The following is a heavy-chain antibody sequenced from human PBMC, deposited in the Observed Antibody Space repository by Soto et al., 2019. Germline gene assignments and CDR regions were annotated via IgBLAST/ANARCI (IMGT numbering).Heavy chain of an antibody. J-gene: IGHJ4*02. CDR3: ARRGSGSYYDY. CDR1: GFTFSSYA. Sequence: EVQLLESGGGLVQPGGSLRLSCAASGFTFSSYARRWVRQAPGKGLEWVSAISGSGDSTYYADSVKGRFTTSRDNSKNTLYLQMNRLRAEDTAVYYCARRGSGSYYDYWGQGTLVTVSS. D-gene: IGHD1-26*01. CDR2: ISGSGDST. V-gene: IGHV3-23*01.